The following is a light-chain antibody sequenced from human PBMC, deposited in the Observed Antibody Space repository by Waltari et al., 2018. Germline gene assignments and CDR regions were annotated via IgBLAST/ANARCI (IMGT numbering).Light chain of an antibody. CDR2: KVS. Sequence: VVMPQSPLSLPVTLGQPASITCNSSQGLVHSDGNTYLAWFQQRPAQSPRRLIYKVSNRESGVPDRFSARGSGTDFTLKISRVEAEDVGVYDGRQGTHWPLTFGGGTKVEIK. CDR1: QGLVHSDGNTY. CDR3: RQGTHWPLT. V-gene: IGKV2-30*02. J-gene: IGKJ4*01.